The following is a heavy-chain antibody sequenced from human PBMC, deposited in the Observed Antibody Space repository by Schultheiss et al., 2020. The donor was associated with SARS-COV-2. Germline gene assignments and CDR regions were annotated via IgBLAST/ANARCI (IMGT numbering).Heavy chain of an antibody. Sequence: GGSLRLSCKGFGYSFTNYWISWVRQMPGKGLEWMGIIYPGDSDTKYSPSFQGQVTISADKSTSTAYLLWTSLKASDTAIYYCARISSCTNGVCTFYYDMDVWGQGTTVTVSS. CDR2: IYPGDSDT. CDR3: ARISSCTNGVCTFYYDMDV. CDR1: GYSFTNYW. D-gene: IGHD2-8*01. J-gene: IGHJ6*02. V-gene: IGHV5-51*01.